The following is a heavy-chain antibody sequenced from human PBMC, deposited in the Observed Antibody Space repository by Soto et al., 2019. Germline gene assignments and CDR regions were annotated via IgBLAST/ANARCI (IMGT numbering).Heavy chain of an antibody. V-gene: IGHV4-30-2*01. CDR1: GVSISSGGYS. D-gene: IGHD2-15*01. Sequence: SETRSFPGSVSGVSISSGGYSWSWNRQTPGKGLWWFGYIYSGTTHYNPSLESRVTISMDRSKNQVSLSLKSVTAADTAVYYCASEDSGAFFDFWGQGTLVTVSS. CDR3: ASEDSGAFFDF. CDR2: IYSGTT. J-gene: IGHJ4*02.